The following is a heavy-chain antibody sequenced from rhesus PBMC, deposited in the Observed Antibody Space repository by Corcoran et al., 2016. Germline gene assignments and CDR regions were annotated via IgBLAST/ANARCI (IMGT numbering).Heavy chain of an antibody. D-gene: IGHD5-42*01. J-gene: IGHJ2*01. Sequence: QVQLQESGPGLVKPSETLSLTCAVSGYSISSGYYWGWIRQPPGKGLEWIGSIYGIGGGNHLNPAHKCRGPLSVDTSKNQFSLKLSSVTAADTAVYYCARVGSSWSEWDTVGTEWYFDLWGPGTPITISS. CDR1: GYSISSGYY. CDR3: ARVGSSWSEWDTVGTEWYFDL. CDR2: IYGIGGGN. V-gene: IGHV4S14*01.